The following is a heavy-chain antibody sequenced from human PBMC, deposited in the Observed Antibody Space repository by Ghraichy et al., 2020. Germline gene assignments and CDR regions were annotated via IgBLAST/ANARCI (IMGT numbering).Heavy chain of an antibody. CDR1: GFTLSSFG. Sequence: GGSLRLSCAASGFTLSSFGFHWVRQAPGKGLEWVTAISYDGTGQYYADSVRGRFTISRDNSKNTVYLQMNSLRSEDTAVYYCARDYFDGSRYDCLGDCWGQGPLVTVSS. CDR2: ISYDGTGQ. CDR3: ARDYFDGSRYDCLGDC. J-gene: IGHJ4*02. V-gene: IGHV3-30*04. D-gene: IGHD3-22*01.